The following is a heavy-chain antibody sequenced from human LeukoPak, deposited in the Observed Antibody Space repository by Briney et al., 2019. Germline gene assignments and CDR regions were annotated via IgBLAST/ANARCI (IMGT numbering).Heavy chain of an antibody. V-gene: IGHV1-2*02. J-gene: IGHJ3*02. Sequence: GGSVKVSCKASGYTFTGYYMHWVRQAPGQGLEWMGWINPNSGGTNYAQKLQGRVTMTRDTSISMAYVELSRLSSDDTAVYYCARSMVTPRDAFDIWGQGTMVTVSS. CDR1: GYTFTGYY. CDR3: ARSMVTPRDAFDI. CDR2: INPNSGGT. D-gene: IGHD4-23*01.